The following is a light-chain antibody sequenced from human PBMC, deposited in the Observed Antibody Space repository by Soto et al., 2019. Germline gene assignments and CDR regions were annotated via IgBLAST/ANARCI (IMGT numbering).Light chain of an antibody. CDR2: QVT. Sequence: SVLTQPASVSGSPGQSITISCTGTSSGVGGYNYVSWYQHHPGKVPKLMIFQVTKRPSGVSDRFYGSKSGNTASLTISGLQAEDEGDYFYSSYTTSSTYVLGTGTKLTVL. CDR3: SSYTTSSTYV. V-gene: IGLV2-14*01. CDR1: SSGVGGYNY. J-gene: IGLJ1*01.